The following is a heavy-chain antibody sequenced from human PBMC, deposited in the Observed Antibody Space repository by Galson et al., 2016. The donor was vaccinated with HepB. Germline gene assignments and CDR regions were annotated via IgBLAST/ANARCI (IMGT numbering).Heavy chain of an antibody. V-gene: IGHV3-23*01. CDR3: AKSEVVVVAAHQV. Sequence: SLRLSCAASGLTFSRYAMTWVRQFPGGGLEWVSSISASDGSTYYADSVKGRFTVSRDNSKSTLYLQMNSLTVEDTAVYYCAKSEVVVVAAHQVWGQGTLVTVAS. CDR1: GLTFSRYA. J-gene: IGHJ4*02. CDR2: ISASDGST. D-gene: IGHD2-15*01.